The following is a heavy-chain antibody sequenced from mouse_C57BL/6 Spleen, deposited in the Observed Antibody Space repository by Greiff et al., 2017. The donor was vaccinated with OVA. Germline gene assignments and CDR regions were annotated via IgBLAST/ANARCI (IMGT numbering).Heavy chain of an antibody. V-gene: IGHV5-17*01. CDR1: GFTFSDYG. CDR2: ISSGSSTI. Sequence: EVQVVESGGGLVKPGGSLKLSCAASGFTFSDYGMHWVRQAPEKGLEWVAYISSGSSTIYYADTVKGRFTISRDNAKNTLFLQMTSLRSEDTAMYYCARRATPWYFDVWGTGTTVTVSS. D-gene: IGHD3-1*01. J-gene: IGHJ1*03. CDR3: ARRATPWYFDV.